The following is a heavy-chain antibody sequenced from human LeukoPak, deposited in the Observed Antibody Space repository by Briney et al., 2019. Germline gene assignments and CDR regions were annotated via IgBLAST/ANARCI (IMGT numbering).Heavy chain of an antibody. CDR1: GYTFTNYN. Sequence: GASVKVSCKASGYTFTNYNLNWLRQAPGQRPEWMGWISTITGRSKYAQKFQGRLTMTTDSSTSSTYMELRSLTSDDTAVYFCARDKRPSAREVWFDPWGQGTLVTVSS. J-gene: IGHJ5*02. CDR3: ARDKRPSAREVWFDP. V-gene: IGHV1-18*01. CDR2: ISTITGRS. D-gene: IGHD1-26*01.